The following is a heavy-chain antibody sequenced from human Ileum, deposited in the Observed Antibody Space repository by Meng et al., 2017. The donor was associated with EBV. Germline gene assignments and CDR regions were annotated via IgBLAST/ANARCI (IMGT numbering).Heavy chain of an antibody. CDR3: ARSSPIVRGLDY. CDR2: VYHDGAT. CDR1: GDSVSGSDW. D-gene: IGHD3-10*01. V-gene: IGHV4-4*02. Sequence: QVQLQESGAGRVKPSGTRSLTCAVSGDSVSGSDWWSWVRQPPGKGLEWIGEVYHDGATNYHPSLKSRVTISLDKSKNEVNLHLNSLTAADTAVYFCARSSPIVRGLDYWGQGTLVTVSS. J-gene: IGHJ4*02.